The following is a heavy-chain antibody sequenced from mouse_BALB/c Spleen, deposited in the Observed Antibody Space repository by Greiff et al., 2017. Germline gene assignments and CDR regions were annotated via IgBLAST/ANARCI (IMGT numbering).Heavy chain of an antibody. CDR3: ARDYGSSYGY. CDR1: GFTFSSYA. CDR2: ISSGGST. V-gene: IGHV5-6-5*01. D-gene: IGHD1-1*01. J-gene: IGHJ2*01. Sequence: EVMLVESGGGLVQPGGSRKLSCAASGFTFSSYAMSWVRQTPEKRLEWVASISSGGSTYYPDSVKGRFTISRDNARNILYLQMSSLRSEDTAMYYCARDYGSSYGYWGQGTTLTVSS.